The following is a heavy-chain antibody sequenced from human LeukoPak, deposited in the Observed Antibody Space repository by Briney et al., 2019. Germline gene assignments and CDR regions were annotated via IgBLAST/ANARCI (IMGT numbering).Heavy chain of an antibody. J-gene: IGHJ5*02. CDR3: AKKVESKWFDP. Sequence: SETLSLTCTVSGGSISGYYWSWVRQPPGQGLEWIGYIYDSGTTNYNPSLKSRVTISEDTSKNQFSLKLTSVPAADTAVYYCAKKVESKWFDPWGQGTLVTVSS. CDR1: GGSISGYY. V-gene: IGHV4-59*01. D-gene: IGHD1-1*01. CDR2: IYDSGTT.